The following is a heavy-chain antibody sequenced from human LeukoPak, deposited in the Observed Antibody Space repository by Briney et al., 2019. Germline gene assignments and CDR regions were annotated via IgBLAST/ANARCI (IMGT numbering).Heavy chain of an antibody. D-gene: IGHD6-13*01. Sequence: GGSLRLSCAASGFTFSNYNMNWVRQAPGKGLEWVSVIYSGGSTYYADSVKGRFTISRDNSKNTLYLQMNSLRAEDTAVYYCASHSSSWYGFDYWGQGTLVTVSS. CDR3: ASHSSSWYGFDY. CDR2: IYSGGST. J-gene: IGHJ4*02. V-gene: IGHV3-53*01. CDR1: GFTFSNYN.